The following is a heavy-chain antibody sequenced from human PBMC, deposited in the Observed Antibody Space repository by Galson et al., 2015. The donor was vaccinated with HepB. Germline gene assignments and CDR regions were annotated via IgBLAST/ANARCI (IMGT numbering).Heavy chain of an antibody. CDR2: ISGSGGST. CDR1: GFTFSSYA. J-gene: IGHJ4*02. Sequence: SLRLSCAASGFTFSSYAMSWVRQAPGKGLEWVSAISGSGGSTYYADSVKGRFTISRDNSKNTLYLQMNSLRAEDTAVYYCAKVEGGYYDILTGYGNVSDYWGQGTLVTVSS. D-gene: IGHD3-9*01. CDR3: AKVEGGYYDILTGYGNVSDY. V-gene: IGHV3-23*01.